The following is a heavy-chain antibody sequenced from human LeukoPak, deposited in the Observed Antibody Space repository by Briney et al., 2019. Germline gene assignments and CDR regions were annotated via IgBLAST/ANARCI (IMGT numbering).Heavy chain of an antibody. CDR2: LYYRGST. D-gene: IGHD3-10*01. V-gene: IGHV4-39*07. CDR1: GAFISGSSYY. J-gene: IGHJ4*02. CDR3: ARDGIETMVRGVIGY. Sequence: SETLSLTCTVSGAFISGSSYYWGWVRQSPGKGLEWIGGLYYRGSTHYNPSLKSRVTISGDTAKNKFSLRLGSVTAADTAVYYCARDGIETMVRGVIGYWGQGTLVTVSS.